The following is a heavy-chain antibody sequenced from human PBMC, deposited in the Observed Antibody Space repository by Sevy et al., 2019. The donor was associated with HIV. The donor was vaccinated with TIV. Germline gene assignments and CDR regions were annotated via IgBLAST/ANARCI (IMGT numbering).Heavy chain of an antibody. V-gene: IGHV4-34*01. Sequence: SETLSLTCAVYGGSFSGYYWSWIRQPPGKGLEWIGEINHSGSTNYNPSLKSRVTISVDTSKNQFSLKLSSVTAADTAVYYCATAYGDYPYYYYGMDVWGQGTTVTVSS. CDR2: INHSGST. J-gene: IGHJ6*02. CDR1: GGSFSGYY. CDR3: ATAYGDYPYYYYGMDV. D-gene: IGHD4-17*01.